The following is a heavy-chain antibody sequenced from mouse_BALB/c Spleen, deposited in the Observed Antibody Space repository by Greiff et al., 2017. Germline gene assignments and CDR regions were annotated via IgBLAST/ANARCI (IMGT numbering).Heavy chain of an antibody. J-gene: IGHJ3*01. Sequence: EVHLVESGGGLVKPGGSLNLSCAASGFTFSSYAMSWVRQTPEKRLEWVASISSGGSTYYPDSVKGRFTISRDNARNILYLQMSSLRSEDTAMYYCARPLYYDYDGFAYWGQGTLVTVSA. CDR2: ISSGGST. D-gene: IGHD2-4*01. CDR1: GFTFSSYA. CDR3: ARPLYYDYDGFAY. V-gene: IGHV5-6-5*01.